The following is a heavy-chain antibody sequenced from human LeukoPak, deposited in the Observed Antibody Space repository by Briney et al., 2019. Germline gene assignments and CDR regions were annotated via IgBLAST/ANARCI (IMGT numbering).Heavy chain of an antibody. V-gene: IGHV3-66*01. D-gene: IGHD3-9*01. CDR2: IYSGGST. J-gene: IGHJ4*02. Sequence: GGSLRLSCADSGFTVSSNYMSWVRQAPGKGLEWVSVIYSGGSTYYADSVKGRFTISRDNSKNTLYLQMNSLRAEDTAVYYCARGLYDILTVDYWGQGTLVTVSS. CDR1: GFTVSSNY. CDR3: ARGLYDILTVDY.